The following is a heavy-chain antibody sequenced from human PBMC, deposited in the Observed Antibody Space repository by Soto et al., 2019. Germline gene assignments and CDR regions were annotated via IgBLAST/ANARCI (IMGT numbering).Heavy chain of an antibody. J-gene: IGHJ4*03. Sequence: PGGSLRLSCVPSGFSFRNYAMTWVPQAPGKGLEWVSGLRGNGISNYYAASVKGRFTISRDNSDNTLYLQISSLRADDTAVYYCARVRGIVGATGYLDQWGKGTLVTV. CDR2: LRGNGISN. V-gene: IGHV3-23*01. CDR3: ARVRGIVGATGYLDQ. D-gene: IGHD1-26*01. CDR1: GFSFRNYA.